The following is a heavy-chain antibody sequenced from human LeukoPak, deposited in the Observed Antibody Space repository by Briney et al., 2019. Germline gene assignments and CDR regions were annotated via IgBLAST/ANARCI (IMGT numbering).Heavy chain of an antibody. CDR1: GLTFSSYA. CDR2: ISDSGGST. V-gene: IGHV3-23*01. D-gene: IGHD4-17*01. CDR3: ASCCGYGAYDY. J-gene: IGHJ4*02. Sequence: PGGSLRLSCVASGLTFSSYAMTWGRQAPGKGLEWVSGISDSGGSTYYADSVKGRFTVSRDNSKNTLYLQMNSLRAEDTAVYYCASCCGYGAYDYWGQGTLVTVSS.